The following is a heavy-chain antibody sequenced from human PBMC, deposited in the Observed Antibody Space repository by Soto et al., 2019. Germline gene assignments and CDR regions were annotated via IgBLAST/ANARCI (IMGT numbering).Heavy chain of an antibody. D-gene: IGHD2-15*01. V-gene: IGHV2-5*02. J-gene: IGHJ6*02. CDR2: IYWDDDK. CDR1: GFSLSTSGVG. CDR3: AYPPCSGGGCGWFSFSGMDG. Sequence: QITLKESGPTFVKPTQTLTLTCTFSGFSLSTSGVGVAWIRQPPGKALEWLALIYWDDDKRYRPSLESRLSITKHTSKHHVVITMADVDTVDAATFCYAYPPCSGGGCGWFSFSGMDGLGRGATDTVS.